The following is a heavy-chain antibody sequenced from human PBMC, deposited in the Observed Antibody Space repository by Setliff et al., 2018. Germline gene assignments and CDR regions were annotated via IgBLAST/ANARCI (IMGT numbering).Heavy chain of an antibody. Sequence: VKVSCKASGYTFTSYAMHWVRQAPGQRLEWMGWINAGNGNTKYSQKFQGRVTITRDTSASTAYMELSRLRSDDTAVYYCARAYYYEGAFDIWGQGTMVTVSS. CDR1: GYTFTSYA. CDR3: ARAYYYEGAFDI. V-gene: IGHV1-3*01. CDR2: INAGNGNT. J-gene: IGHJ3*02. D-gene: IGHD3-22*01.